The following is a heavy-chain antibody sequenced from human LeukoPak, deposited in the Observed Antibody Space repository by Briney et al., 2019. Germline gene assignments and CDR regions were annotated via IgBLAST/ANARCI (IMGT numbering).Heavy chain of an antibody. J-gene: IGHJ4*02. Sequence: PGGSLRLSCAASGFTFDDYTMHWVRQAPGEGLEWVSLISWDGGSTYYADSVKGRFTISRDNSKNSLYLQMNSLGTEDTALYYCAKDLVAGSYSVGFDYWGQGTLVTVSS. D-gene: IGHD3-10*01. CDR3: AKDLVAGSYSVGFDY. V-gene: IGHV3-43*01. CDR2: ISWDGGST. CDR1: GFTFDDYT.